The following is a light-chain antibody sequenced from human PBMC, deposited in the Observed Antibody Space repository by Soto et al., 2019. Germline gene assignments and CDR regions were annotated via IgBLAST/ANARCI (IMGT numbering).Light chain of an antibody. CDR1: SSDVGGYNY. J-gene: IGLJ2*01. V-gene: IGLV2-11*01. CDR2: DVS. CDR3: CSYAGSYRVV. Sequence: QSALTQPRSVSGSPGQSVAISCTGTSSDVGGYNYVSWYQQHPGKAPKLMIYDVSQRPSGVPDRFSGSKSGNTASLTISGLQAEDEADYYCCSYAGSYRVVFGGGTQLTVL.